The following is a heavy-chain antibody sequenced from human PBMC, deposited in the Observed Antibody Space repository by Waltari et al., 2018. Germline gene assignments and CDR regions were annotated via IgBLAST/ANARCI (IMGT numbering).Heavy chain of an antibody. CDR2: IYSGGST. CDR1: GFTVSSNY. D-gene: IGHD6-13*01. V-gene: IGHV3-53*02. J-gene: IGHJ4*02. Sequence: EVQLVETGGGLIQPGGSLRLSCAASGFTVSSNYMSWVRQAPGKGVECVSVIYSGGSTYYADSVKGRFTISRDNSKNTLYLQMNSLRAEDTAVYYCASLPKLSGYSSSWVDYWGQGTLVTVSS. CDR3: ASLPKLSGYSSSWVDY.